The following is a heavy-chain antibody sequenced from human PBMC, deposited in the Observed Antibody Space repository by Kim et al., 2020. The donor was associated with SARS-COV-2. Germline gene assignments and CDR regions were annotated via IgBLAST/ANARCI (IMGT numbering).Heavy chain of an antibody. J-gene: IGHJ4*02. CDR3: AKDPGVWYDSSGSFDY. CDR2: ISWNSGSI. D-gene: IGHD3-22*01. Sequence: GGSLRLSCAASGFTFGDYAMHWVRQAPGKGLEWVSGISWNSGSIGYADSVKGRFTISRDNAKNSLYLQMNSLRAEDTALYYCAKDPGVWYDSSGSFDYWGQGTLVTVSS. V-gene: IGHV3-9*01. CDR1: GFTFGDYA.